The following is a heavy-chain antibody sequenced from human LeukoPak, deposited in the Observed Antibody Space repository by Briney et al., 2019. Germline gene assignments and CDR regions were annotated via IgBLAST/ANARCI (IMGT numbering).Heavy chain of an antibody. Sequence: GGSLRLSCAASGFTFSNYWMSWVRQAPGKGLEWVANIKHDGREKDYVDSVRGRFSISRDNAQNSLYLQMNSLRAEDTAVYYCARDPGPTGLDYWGQGTLVTVSS. CDR3: ARDPGPTGLDY. V-gene: IGHV3-7*01. J-gene: IGHJ4*02. CDR1: GFTFSNYW. CDR2: IKHDGREK. D-gene: IGHD3-9*01.